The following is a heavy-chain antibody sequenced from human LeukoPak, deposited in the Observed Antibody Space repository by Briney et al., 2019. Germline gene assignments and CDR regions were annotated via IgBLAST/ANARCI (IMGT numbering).Heavy chain of an antibody. CDR2: IYHSGSP. J-gene: IGHJ4*02. V-gene: IGHV4-61*03. D-gene: IGHD4-17*01. CDR3: ARWGSGYGDPEN. CDR1: GASVRSSYYY. Sequence: PSQTLSLTCTVSGASVRSSYYYWSWVRQPPGKGLEWIGEIYHSGSPNYNPSLKSRVTISVDKSRNHFSLKLSSVTAADTAVYYCARWGSGYGDPENWGQGTLVTVSS.